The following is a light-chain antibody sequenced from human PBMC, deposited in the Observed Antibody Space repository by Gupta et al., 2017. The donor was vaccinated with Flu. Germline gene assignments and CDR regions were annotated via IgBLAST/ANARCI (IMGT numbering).Light chain of an antibody. J-gene: IGLJ1*01. V-gene: IGLV2-23*01. CDR2: EDN. CDR3: RSYAGGSSYV. CDR1: SSDVGNYNL. Sequence: QSALTQPASVSGSPGQSITISCSGTSSDVGNYNLVSWYQQLPGKAPKLLTFEDNKRPSGVSNHFSASKSGNRASLTISGLQADDEGDYYCRSYAGGSSYVFGTGTKVTVL.